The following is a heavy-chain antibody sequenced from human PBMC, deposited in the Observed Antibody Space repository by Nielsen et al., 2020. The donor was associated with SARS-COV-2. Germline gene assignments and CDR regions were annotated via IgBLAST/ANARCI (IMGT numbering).Heavy chain of an antibody. V-gene: IGHV4-59*01. D-gene: IGHD5-24*01. Sequence: SETLSLTCIVSGGSIGSYFWSWIRQPPGKRLEWIGYMFYIGTANYNPSFQSRVNISVDTSKNQFSLKLSSVTAADTAIYYCARGGYNIYDFDYWGRGTLVTVSS. CDR2: MFYIGTA. J-gene: IGHJ4*02. CDR3: ARGGYNIYDFDY. CDR1: GGSIGSYF.